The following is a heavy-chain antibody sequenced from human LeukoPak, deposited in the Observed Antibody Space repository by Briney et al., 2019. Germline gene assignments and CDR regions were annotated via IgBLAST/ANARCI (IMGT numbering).Heavy chain of an antibody. D-gene: IGHD6-6*01. CDR2: IYSGGST. Sequence: GGSLRLSCAASGFTVSSNYMSWVRQAPGKGLEWVSVIYSGGSTYYADSVKGRFTISRDNSKNTLYLQMNSLRAEDTAVYYCARDSRFQLAGYFDYWGQGTLVTVSS. V-gene: IGHV3-66*01. J-gene: IGHJ4*02. CDR3: ARDSRFQLAGYFDY. CDR1: GFTVSSNY.